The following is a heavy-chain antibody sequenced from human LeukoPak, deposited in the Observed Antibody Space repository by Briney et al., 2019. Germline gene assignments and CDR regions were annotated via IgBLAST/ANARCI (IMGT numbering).Heavy chain of an antibody. CDR3: ARGFRLSAIEDWFDP. J-gene: IGHJ5*02. CDR1: GYTFTSYD. D-gene: IGHD2-2*02. CDR2: MNPNSGNT. V-gene: IGHV1-8*01. Sequence: ASLKVSCKASGYTFTSYDINWVRQATGQRLEWMGWMNPNSGNTGYAQKFQGRVTMTRNTSISTAYMELSSLRSEDTAVYYCARGFRLSAIEDWFDPWGQVTLVSVSS.